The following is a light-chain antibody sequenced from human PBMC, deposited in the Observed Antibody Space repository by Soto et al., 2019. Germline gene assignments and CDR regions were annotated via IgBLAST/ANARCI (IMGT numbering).Light chain of an antibody. CDR2: TAS. Sequence: IQMTQSPSTLSASVGDRVTITCRASQSISIWLAWYQQKPGKAPNLLIYTASSLESEVPSRFSGSGSGTEFTLTINSLQPDGSATYYCQQYNSDSTFGQGTKVEIK. CDR3: QQYNSDST. CDR1: QSISIW. J-gene: IGKJ1*01. V-gene: IGKV1-5*03.